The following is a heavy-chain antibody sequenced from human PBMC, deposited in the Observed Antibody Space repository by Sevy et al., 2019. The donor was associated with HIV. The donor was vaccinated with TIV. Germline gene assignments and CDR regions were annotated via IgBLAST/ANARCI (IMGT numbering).Heavy chain of an antibody. CDR2: ISSSSSNI. CDR1: GITFSYYS. CDR3: ARDRDGSGSSGGYGMDV. D-gene: IGHD3-10*01. Sequence: GGSLRLSCVGSGITFSYYSMNWVRQAPGKGLEWVSSISSSSSNIYYAHSVKGRFTISRDNAKKSLYLQMNSLRAEDTAVYYCARDRDGSGSSGGYGMDVWGQGTTVTVSS. V-gene: IGHV3-21*01. J-gene: IGHJ6*02.